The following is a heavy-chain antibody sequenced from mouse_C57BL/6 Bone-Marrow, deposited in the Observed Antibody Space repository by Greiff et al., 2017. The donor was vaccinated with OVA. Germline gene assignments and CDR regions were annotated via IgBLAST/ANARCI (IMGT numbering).Heavy chain of an antibody. CDR1: GYTFTSYW. J-gene: IGHJ2*01. D-gene: IGHD2-1*01. CDR2: IDPSDSYT. CDR3: ATLLPYCDY. V-gene: IGHV1-69*01. Sequence: VQLQQPGAELVLPGASVKLSCKASGYTFTSYWMHWVKQRPGQGLEWIGEIDPSDSYTNYNQKFKGKSTLTVDKSSSTAYMQLSSLTSEDSAVYYCATLLPYCDYWGQGTTLTVSS.